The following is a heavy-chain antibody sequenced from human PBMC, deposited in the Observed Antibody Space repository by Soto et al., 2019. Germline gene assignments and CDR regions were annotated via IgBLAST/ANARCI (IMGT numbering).Heavy chain of an antibody. D-gene: IGHD3-22*01. CDR1: GYSFTSYW. J-gene: IGHJ4*02. V-gene: IGHV5-51*01. CDR2: IYPGDSDT. Sequence: GESLKISCKGSGYSFTSYWIGWVRQMPGKGLVWMGIIYPGDSDTRYSPSFQGQVTISADKSISTAYLQWSSLKASDTAMYYCARLGRTYYYDSSLDYWGQGTLVTVSS. CDR3: ARLGRTYYYDSSLDY.